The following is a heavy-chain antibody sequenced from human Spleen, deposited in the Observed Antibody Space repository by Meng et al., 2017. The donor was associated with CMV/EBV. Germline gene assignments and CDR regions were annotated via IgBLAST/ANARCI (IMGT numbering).Heavy chain of an antibody. D-gene: IGHD2-2*01. CDR2: INSAGTST. CDR3: TRGLGYCNSASCYRRFNFDY. J-gene: IGHJ4*02. V-gene: IGHV3-74*01. Sequence: FSSYWMYWVRQAPGKGLVCVSRINSAGTSTSYADSVKGRFTISRDNAKNTLYLQMDRLRAEDTAVYYCTRGLGYCNSASCYRRFNFDYWGQGALVTVSS. CDR1: FSSYW.